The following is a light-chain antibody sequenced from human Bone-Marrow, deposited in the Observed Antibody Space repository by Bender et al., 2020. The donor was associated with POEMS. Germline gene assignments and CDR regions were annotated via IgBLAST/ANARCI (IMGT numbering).Light chain of an antibody. V-gene: IGLV1-44*01. J-gene: IGLJ3*02. CDR3: ATWDDSLNGWV. CDR2: NNS. Sequence: QSVLTQPPSASGTPGQRVTISCSGSSSKFGSYPVNWYQQLPGAAPKLLIFNNSQRPSGVPDRFSGSNSGTSASLAISGLLSDDEADFYCATWDDSLNGWVFGGGTKLTVL. CDR1: SSKFGSYP.